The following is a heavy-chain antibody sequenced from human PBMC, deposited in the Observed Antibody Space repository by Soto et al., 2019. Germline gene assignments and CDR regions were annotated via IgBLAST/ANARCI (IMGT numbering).Heavy chain of an antibody. J-gene: IGHJ4*02. D-gene: IGHD3-22*01. CDR3: ARDEEDANLMIVVLPGDY. V-gene: IGHV1-18*01. Sequence: QVQLVQSGGEVKKPGASVKVSCKTSGYRFSRYGINWVRQAPGQGLEWMGWISTYNGNTQYAQKFQGRVIMTIDTSTNTAYRELRSLRSDDTAVYYCARDEEDANLMIVVLPGDYWGQGTLVSVSS. CDR1: GYRFSRYG. CDR2: ISTYNGNT.